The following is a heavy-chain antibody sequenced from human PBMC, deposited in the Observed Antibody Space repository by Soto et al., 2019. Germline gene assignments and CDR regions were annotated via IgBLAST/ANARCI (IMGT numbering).Heavy chain of an antibody. CDR2: ISGSGGST. CDR3: AKDRSSYCGGDCYSYWYFDL. V-gene: IGHV3-23*01. J-gene: IGHJ2*01. D-gene: IGHD2-21*01. Sequence: EVQLLESGGGLVQPGGSLRLSCAASGFTFSSYAMSWVRQAPGKGLEWVSAISGSGGSTYYADSVKGRFTIPRDNSKNTLYLQMNSLRAEDTAVYYCAKDRSSYCGGDCYSYWYFDLWGRGTLVTVSS. CDR1: GFTFSSYA.